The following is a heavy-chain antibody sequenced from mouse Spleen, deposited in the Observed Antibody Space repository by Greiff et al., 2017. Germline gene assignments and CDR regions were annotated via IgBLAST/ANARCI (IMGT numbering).Heavy chain of an antibody. Sequence: EVQVVESGGGLVKPGGSLKLSCAASGFTFSDYGMAWVRQAPGKGPEWVAFISNLAYSIYYADTVTGRFTISRENAKNTLYLEMSSLRSEDTAMYYCARHAHYYAMDYWGQGTSGTVSS. CDR3: ARHAHYYAMDY. CDR1: GFTFSDYG. CDR2: ISNLAYSI. J-gene: IGHJ4*01. V-gene: IGHV5-15*01.